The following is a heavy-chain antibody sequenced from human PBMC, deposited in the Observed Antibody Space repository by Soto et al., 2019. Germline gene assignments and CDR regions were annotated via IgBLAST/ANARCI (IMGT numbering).Heavy chain of an antibody. J-gene: IGHJ6*03. CDR3: AAAVPAEYVFPYYYMDV. V-gene: IGHV4-59*01. CDR2: IYYSGSA. CDR1: GASISRYH. Sequence: SETLSLTCTVSGASISRYHGSWIRQTPGKGLEWIGYIYYSGSANYNPSLKSRVTFSVDTSTNQVSLKLSSVTAADTGVYYCAAAVPAEYVFPYYYMDVWGQGTTVTVSS. D-gene: IGHD3-16*01.